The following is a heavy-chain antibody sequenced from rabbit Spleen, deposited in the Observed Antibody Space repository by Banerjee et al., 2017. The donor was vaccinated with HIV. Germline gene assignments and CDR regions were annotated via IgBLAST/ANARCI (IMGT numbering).Heavy chain of an antibody. J-gene: IGHJ4*01. CDR2: IYGGWISLT. D-gene: IGHD7-1*01. CDR3: ARADSYTGLACNL. CDR1: GLDFSSHW. V-gene: IGHV1S45*01. Sequence: EESGGDLVQPEGSLTLTCTAAGLDFSSHWICWVRQAPGKGLEWIACIYGGWISLTHYANWAKGRFTISKISSTTVTLQMTSLTDADTATYFCARADSYTGLACNLWGPGTLVTVS.